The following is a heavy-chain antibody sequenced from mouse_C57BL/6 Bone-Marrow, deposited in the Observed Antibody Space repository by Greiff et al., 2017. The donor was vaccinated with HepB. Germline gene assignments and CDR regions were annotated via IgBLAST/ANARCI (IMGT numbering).Heavy chain of an antibody. J-gene: IGHJ1*03. CDR2: IWSGGST. CDR1: GFSLTSYG. Sequence: VQVVESGPGLVQPSQSLSITCTVSGFSLTSYGVHWVRQSPGKGLEWLGVIWSGGSTDYNAAFISRLSISKDNSKSQVLFKMNSLQADDTAIYYCARNDGSSSHWYFDVWGTGTTVTVSS. V-gene: IGHV2-2*01. CDR3: ARNDGSSSHWYFDV. D-gene: IGHD1-1*01.